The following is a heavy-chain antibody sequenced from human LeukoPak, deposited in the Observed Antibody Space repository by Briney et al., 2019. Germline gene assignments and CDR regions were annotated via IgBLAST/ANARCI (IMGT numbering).Heavy chain of an antibody. CDR2: IAFDDTDR. CDR1: GFIFGDYA. Sequence: GGSLRLSCAASGFIFGDYAMHWVRQAPGKGLEWVAAIAFDDTDRYYIDSVKGRFTISRDNAKNSLYLQMNGLGAEDTAVYYCARELNGYGYYFFDYWGPGTLVTVSS. V-gene: IGHV3-30*04. J-gene: IGHJ4*02. CDR3: ARELNGYGYYFFDY. D-gene: IGHD3-16*01.